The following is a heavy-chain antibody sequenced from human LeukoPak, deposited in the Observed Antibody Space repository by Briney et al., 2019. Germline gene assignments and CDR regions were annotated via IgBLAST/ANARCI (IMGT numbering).Heavy chain of an antibody. D-gene: IGHD6-6*01. J-gene: IGHJ4*02. Sequence: SETLSLTCTVSGGSISSGDYYWSWIRQPPGKGLEWIGYIYYSGSTYYNPSLKSRVTISVDRSKNQFSLKLSSVTAADTAVYYCPRGGGTTSSPSADYWAQEPRVPVPS. CDR3: PRGGGTTSSPSADY. CDR2: IYYSGST. V-gene: IGHV4-30-4*01. CDR1: GGSISSGDYY.